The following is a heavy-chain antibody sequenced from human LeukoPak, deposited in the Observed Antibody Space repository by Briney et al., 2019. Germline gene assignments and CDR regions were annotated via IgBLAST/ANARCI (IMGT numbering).Heavy chain of an antibody. CDR1: GYTFTGYY. D-gene: IGHD5-12*01. V-gene: IGHV1-2*02. CDR3: ARGGHVDPPFDP. Sequence: GASVKVSCKASGYTFTGYYMHWVRQAPGQGLEWMGWINPNGGGTNYAQKFQGRVTMTRDTSISTAYMELSRLRSDDTAVYYCARGGHVDPPFDPWGQGTLVTVSS. J-gene: IGHJ5*02. CDR2: INPNGGGT.